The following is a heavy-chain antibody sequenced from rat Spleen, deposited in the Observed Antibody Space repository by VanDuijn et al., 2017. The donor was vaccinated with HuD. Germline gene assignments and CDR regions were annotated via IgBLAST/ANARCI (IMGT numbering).Heavy chain of an antibody. D-gene: IGHD1-11*01. V-gene: IGHV2-32*01. J-gene: IGHJ2*01. CDR1: GFSLTSYH. CDR2: IWGDGST. Sequence: QVQLKESGPGLVQPSQTLSLTCTVSGFSLTSYHVSWVRQPPGKGLEWMGVIWGDGSTAYNSVLKSRLSISRDTSKNQVFLKMNSLQNEDTTTYYCARGAYGGYSEWFDYWGQGVMVTVSS. CDR3: ARGAYGGYSEWFDY.